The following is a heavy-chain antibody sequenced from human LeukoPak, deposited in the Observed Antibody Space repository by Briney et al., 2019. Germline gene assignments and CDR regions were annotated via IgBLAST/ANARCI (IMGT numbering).Heavy chain of an antibody. J-gene: IGHJ3*02. CDR2: IYSGGST. CDR3: ARNYEVDAFDI. Sequence: GGPLRLSCAASGFTVSSNYMSWVRQAPGKGLEWVSVIYSGGSTYYADSVKGRFTISRDNSKNTLYLQMNSLRAEDTAVYYCARNYEVDAFDIWGQGTMVTVSS. CDR1: GFTVSSNY. V-gene: IGHV3-53*01. D-gene: IGHD3-22*01.